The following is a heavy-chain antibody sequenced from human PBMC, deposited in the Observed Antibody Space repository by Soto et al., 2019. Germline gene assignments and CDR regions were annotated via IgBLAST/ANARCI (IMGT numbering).Heavy chain of an antibody. V-gene: IGHV1-2*04. J-gene: IGHJ6*02. CDR1: GYTFTGYY. CDR2: INPNSGGT. D-gene: IGHD6-25*01. CDR3: ARDFRRAAGSSRGGRYYYYGMDV. Sequence: QVQLVQSGAEVKKPGASVKVSCKASGYTFTGYYMHWVRQAPGQGLEWMGWINPNSGGTNYAQKFQGWVAMIRDTSTSTAYMELSRLSSDDTAVYYCARDFRRAAGSSRGGRYYYYGMDVWGQGTTVTVSS.